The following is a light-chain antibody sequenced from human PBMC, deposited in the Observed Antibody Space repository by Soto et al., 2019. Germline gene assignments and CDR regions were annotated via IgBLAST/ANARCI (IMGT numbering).Light chain of an antibody. CDR2: DVS. J-gene: IGLJ1*01. CDR3: GSYAGSYSHFF. Sequence: SVLTQPRSVSWSPGQPVTISCTGTSSDVGGSNYVSWYQQPPGKAPKLMIYDVSKRPSGVPARFPGANSGNTVALTLSGLDVENEANSSSGSYAGSYSHFFFGTGSEVTLL. CDR1: SSDVGGSNY. V-gene: IGLV2-11*01.